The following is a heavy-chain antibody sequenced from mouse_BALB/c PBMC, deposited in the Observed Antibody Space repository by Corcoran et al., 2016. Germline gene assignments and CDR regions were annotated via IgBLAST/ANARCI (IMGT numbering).Heavy chain of an antibody. CDR2: IFPGSGNT. CDR3: ASGYYDYGGFAY. V-gene: IGHV1-66*01. Sequence: QVQLQQSGPELVKTGASVKISCKASGYSFPSYYIHWVKQRPGQGLEWIGWIFPGSGNTKYNEKLKGKATLTADTSSSTAYMQLSSLTSEDSAVYFWASGYYDYGGFAYWGQGTLVTVSA. CDR1: GYSFPSYY. D-gene: IGHD2-4*01. J-gene: IGHJ3*01.